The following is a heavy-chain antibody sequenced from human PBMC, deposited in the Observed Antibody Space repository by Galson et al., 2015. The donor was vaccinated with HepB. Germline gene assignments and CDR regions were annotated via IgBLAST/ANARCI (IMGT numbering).Heavy chain of an antibody. CDR3: ARALYCSSTSCPREGPNTFDP. CDR2: ISAYNGNT. J-gene: IGHJ5*02. CDR1: GYTFTSYG. Sequence: SVKVSCKASGYTFTSYGISWVRQAPGQGLEWMGWISAYNGNTNYAQKLQGRVTMTRDTSTSTVYMELSSLRSEDTAVYYCARALYCSSTSCPREGPNTFDPWGQGTLVTVSS. D-gene: IGHD2-2*01. V-gene: IGHV1-18*01.